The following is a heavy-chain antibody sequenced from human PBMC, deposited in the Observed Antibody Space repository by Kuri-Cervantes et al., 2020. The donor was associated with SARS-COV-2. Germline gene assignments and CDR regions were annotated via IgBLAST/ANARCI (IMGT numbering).Heavy chain of an antibody. V-gene: IGHV3-23*01. Sequence: GESLKISCAASGSTFSSYAMSWVRQAPGKGLEWVSAISGSGGSTYYADSVKGRFTISRDNSKNTLYLQMNSLRAEDTAVYYCARDAVPAASNYYYYYGMDVWGQGTMVTVSS. CDR1: GSTFSSYA. CDR3: ARDAVPAASNYYYYYGMDV. D-gene: IGHD2-2*01. CDR2: ISGSGGST. J-gene: IGHJ6*02.